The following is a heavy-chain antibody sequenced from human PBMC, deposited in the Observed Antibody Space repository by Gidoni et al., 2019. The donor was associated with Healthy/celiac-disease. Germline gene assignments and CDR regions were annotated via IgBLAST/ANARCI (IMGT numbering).Heavy chain of an antibody. V-gene: IGHV4-4*07. CDR2: IYTSGST. CDR3: ARDRYSSSSQGRGWFDP. CDR1: GGSISSYH. J-gene: IGHJ5*02. D-gene: IGHD6-6*01. Sequence: QVQLQESGPGLVKPSETLSLTCTASGGSISSYHWSWIRQPAGKGLEWIGRIYTSGSTNYNPSLKSRVTMSVDTSKNQFSLKLSSVTAADTAVYYCARDRYSSSSQGRGWFDPWGQGTLVTVSS.